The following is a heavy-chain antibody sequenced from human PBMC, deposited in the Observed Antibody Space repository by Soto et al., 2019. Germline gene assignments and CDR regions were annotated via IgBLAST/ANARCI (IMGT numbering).Heavy chain of an antibody. Sequence: SETLSLTCTVSGGSISSSSYYWGWIRQSPGKGLEWIGSIYYSGSTYYNPSLKSRVTISVDTSKNQFSLKLSSVTAADTAVYYCARHVGLAAAGTLYYFDYWGQGTLVTVSS. D-gene: IGHD6-13*01. CDR2: IYYSGST. J-gene: IGHJ4*02. CDR3: ARHVGLAAAGTLYYFDY. CDR1: GGSISSSSYY. V-gene: IGHV4-39*01.